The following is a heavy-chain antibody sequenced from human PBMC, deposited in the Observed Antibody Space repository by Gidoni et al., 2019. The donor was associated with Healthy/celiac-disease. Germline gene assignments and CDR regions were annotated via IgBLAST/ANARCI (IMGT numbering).Heavy chain of an antibody. V-gene: IGHV1-69*01. J-gene: IGHJ5*02. Sequence: QVQLVQSGAEVKKPGSSVKVSCKASGGTFSSYAISWVRQAPGQGLEWMGGIIPIFGTANYAQKFQGRVTITADESTSTAYMELSSLRSEDTAVYYCARVEYYYDSSGYYYWFDPWGQGTLVTVS. CDR1: GGTFSSYA. CDR3: ARVEYYYDSSGYYYWFDP. CDR2: IIPIFGTA. D-gene: IGHD3-22*01.